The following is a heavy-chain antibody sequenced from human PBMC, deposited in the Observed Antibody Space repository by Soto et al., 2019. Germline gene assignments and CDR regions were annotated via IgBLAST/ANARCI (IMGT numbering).Heavy chain of an antibody. CDR3: ARAITMVRGVIPRGMDV. D-gene: IGHD3-10*01. CDR2: INSDGSST. CDR1: GFTFSSYW. Sequence: PGGSLRLSCAASGFTFSSYWMHWVRQAPGKGLVWVSRINSDGSSTSYADSVKGRFTISRDNAKNTLYLQMNSLRAEDTAVYYCARAITMVRGVIPRGMDVWGQGTTVTVSS. V-gene: IGHV3-74*01. J-gene: IGHJ6*02.